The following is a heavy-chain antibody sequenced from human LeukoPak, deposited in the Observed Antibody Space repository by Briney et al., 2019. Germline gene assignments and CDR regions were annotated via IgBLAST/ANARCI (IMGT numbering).Heavy chain of an antibody. V-gene: IGHV4-39*01. CDR3: ARQESAIVYNWFDP. Sequence: AETLSLTCTVSGRSISSSSYYWGWIREPPGKGLEWLGSIYYSGSTYYNPSLKSRVTISVDTSKNQFSLKLSSVSAADTAVYYCARQESAIVYNWFDPWGQGTLVTVSS. CDR1: GRSISSSSYY. CDR2: IYYSGST. J-gene: IGHJ5*02. D-gene: IGHD2-2*02.